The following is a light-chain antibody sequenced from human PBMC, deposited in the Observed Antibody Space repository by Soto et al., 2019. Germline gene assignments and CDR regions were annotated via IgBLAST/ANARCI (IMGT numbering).Light chain of an antibody. CDR2: GNS. J-gene: IGLJ2*01. CDR3: QSYDSSLNVVV. CDR1: SSNIGAGYD. Sequence: QSVLTQSPSVSGAPGQRVTIPCTGSSSNIGAGYDVHWYQQLPGTAPKLLIYGNSNRPSGVPDRFSGSTSVNSASLAITGLQAEDEADYYCQSYDSSLNVVVFGGGTKLTVL. V-gene: IGLV1-40*01.